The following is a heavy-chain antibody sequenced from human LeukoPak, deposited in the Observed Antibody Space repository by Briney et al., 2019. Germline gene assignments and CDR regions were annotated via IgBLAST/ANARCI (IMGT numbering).Heavy chain of an antibody. CDR3: ARDLKIGGQLVRGGGPFDY. V-gene: IGHV3-21*01. CDR2: ISSSSSYI. J-gene: IGHJ4*02. CDR1: GFTFSSYS. D-gene: IGHD6-6*01. Sequence: TGGSLRLSCAASGFTFSSYSMNWVRQAPGKGLEWVSSISSSSSYIYYADSAKGRFTISRDNAKNSLYLQMNSLRAEDTAVYYCARDLKIGGQLVRGGGPFDYWGQGTLVTVSS.